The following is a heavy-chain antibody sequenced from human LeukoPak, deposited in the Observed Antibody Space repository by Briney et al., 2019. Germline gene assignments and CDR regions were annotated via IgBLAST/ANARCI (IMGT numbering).Heavy chain of an antibody. V-gene: IGHV5-51*01. D-gene: IGHD3-3*01. CDR3: ARRSGFLEWSLNWFDP. J-gene: IGHJ5*02. Sequence: GESLKISCKGSGYSFTSYWIGWVRQMPGKGLEWMGIIYPGDSDTRYSPSFQGQVTISADKSISTAYLQWSSLKASDTAVYYCARRSGFLEWSLNWFDPWGQGTLVTVSS. CDR2: IYPGDSDT. CDR1: GYSFTSYW.